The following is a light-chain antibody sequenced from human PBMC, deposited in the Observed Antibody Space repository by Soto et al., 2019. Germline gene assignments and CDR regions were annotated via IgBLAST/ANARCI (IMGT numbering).Light chain of an antibody. CDR2: EVS. J-gene: IGLJ1*01. CDR3: SSYAGSNNYV. V-gene: IGLV2-8*01. CDR1: SSDVGGYNY. Sequence: QSALTQPPSASGSPGQSVTISCTGTSSDVGGYNYVSWYQQHPGKASKLMIFEVSKRPSGVPYRFSGSKSGDTASLTVSGLQAEDEADYYCSSYAGSNNYVFGAGTKVTVL.